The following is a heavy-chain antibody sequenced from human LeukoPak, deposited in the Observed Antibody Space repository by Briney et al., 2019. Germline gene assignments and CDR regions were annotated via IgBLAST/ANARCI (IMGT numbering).Heavy chain of an antibody. Sequence: TLSLTCTVSGGSISSGDYYWSWIRQPPGKGLEWIGYIYYSGSTYYNPSLKSRVTISVDTSKNQFSLKLSSVTAADTAVYYCARYGSGITGFDYWGQGTLVTVSS. D-gene: IGHD3-10*01. CDR1: GGSISSGDYY. J-gene: IGHJ4*02. V-gene: IGHV4-30-4*01. CDR3: ARYGSGITGFDY. CDR2: IYYSGST.